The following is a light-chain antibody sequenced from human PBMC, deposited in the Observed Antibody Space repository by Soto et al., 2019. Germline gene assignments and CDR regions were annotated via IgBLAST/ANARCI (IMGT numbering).Light chain of an antibody. CDR1: ESVNTNY. J-gene: IGKJ4*01. V-gene: IGKV3-20*01. CDR2: GAS. Sequence: EIVLTQSPGTLSLSPGERAALSCRASESVNTNYLAWYQQIPGQAPRLLIYGASSRATGIPARFSGSGSGTDFTLTISRLEPEDFAVYYCQQYGNSPLTFGGGTKVEIK. CDR3: QQYGNSPLT.